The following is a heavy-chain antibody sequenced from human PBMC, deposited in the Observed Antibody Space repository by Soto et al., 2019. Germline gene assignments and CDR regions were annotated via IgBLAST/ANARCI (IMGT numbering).Heavy chain of an antibody. CDR3: ARHSYTIPRWFES. J-gene: IGHJ5*01. D-gene: IGHD1-1*01. CDR2: IYYSGST. CDR1: GGSISSGGYY. V-gene: IGHV4-31*03. Sequence: TLSLTCTVPGGSISSGGYYWSWIRQHPGKGLEWIGYIYYSGSTYYNPSLKSRVTISVDTSKNQFSLKLSSVTAADTAEDYCARHSYTIPRWFESWGQGILVTVSS.